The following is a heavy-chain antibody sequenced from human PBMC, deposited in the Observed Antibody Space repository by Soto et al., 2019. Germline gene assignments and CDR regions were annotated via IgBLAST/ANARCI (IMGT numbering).Heavy chain of an antibody. D-gene: IGHD6-19*01. CDR1: GDSVSSNSAA. Sequence: PSQTLSLTCAISGDSVSSNSAAWNWIRQSPSRGLEWLGRAYYRSKWYNDYAVSVKSRITINPDTSKNQFSLQLNSVTPEDTAVYYCARDVSRSSGSHDAIDIWGQATMVTVSS. V-gene: IGHV6-1*01. CDR2: AYYRSKWYN. J-gene: IGHJ3*02. CDR3: ARDVSRSSGSHDAIDI.